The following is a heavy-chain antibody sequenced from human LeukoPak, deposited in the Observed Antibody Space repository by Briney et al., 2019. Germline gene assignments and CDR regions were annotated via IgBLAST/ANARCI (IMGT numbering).Heavy chain of an antibody. CDR2: ISGSGGST. J-gene: IGHJ4*02. CDR1: GFTFSSYA. D-gene: IGHD3-22*01. V-gene: IGHV3-23*01. CDR3: AKDLSPMIVVVQDY. Sequence: GGSLRLSCAASGFTFSSYAMHWVRQAPGKGLEWVSAISGSGGSTYYADSVKGRFTISRDNSKNTLYLQMNSLRAEDTAVYYCAKDLSPMIVVVQDYWGQGTLVTVSS.